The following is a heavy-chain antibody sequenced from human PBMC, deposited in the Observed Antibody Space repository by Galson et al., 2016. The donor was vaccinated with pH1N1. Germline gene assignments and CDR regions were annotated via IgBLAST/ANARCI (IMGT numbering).Heavy chain of an antibody. V-gene: IGHV1-18*01. Sequence: SVKVSCKASGYTFTTYGIDWVRQAPGQGLEWMGWISTYTGNAKYAQKFQGRLTLTTDPFTNIAYMDLGSLTSDDTATYFCASRRILECGGGGCYLDSWGQGTLVTVSS. CDR2: ISTYTGNA. CDR3: ASRRILECGGGGCYLDS. D-gene: IGHD2-15*01. J-gene: IGHJ4*02. CDR1: GYTFTTYG.